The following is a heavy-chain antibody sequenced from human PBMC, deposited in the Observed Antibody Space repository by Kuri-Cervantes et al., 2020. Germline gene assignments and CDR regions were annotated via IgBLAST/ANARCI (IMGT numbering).Heavy chain of an antibody. D-gene: IGHD3-9*01. J-gene: IGHJ3*02. Sequence: ASVKVSCKASGYTFTSYAMNWVRQAPGQGLEWMGWMNPNSGNTGYAQKFQGRVTMTRNTSISTAYMELSSLRSEDTAVYYCARVGRHYDILTGLLEAFDIWGQGTMVTVSS. V-gene: IGHV1-8*02. CDR2: MNPNSGNT. CDR3: ARVGRHYDILTGLLEAFDI. CDR1: GYTFTSYA.